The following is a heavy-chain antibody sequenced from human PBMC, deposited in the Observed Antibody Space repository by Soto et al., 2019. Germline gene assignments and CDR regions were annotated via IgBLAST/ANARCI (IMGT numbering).Heavy chain of an antibody. CDR2: SSWNSGSI. D-gene: IGHD3-3*01. CDR1: GFTFGDYA. Sequence: PGGSLRLSCAASGFTFGDYAMHWVRQAPGKGLEWVSGSSWNSGSIGYADSVKGRFTISRDNAKNSLYLQMNSLRAEDTALYYCAKDIRTTIFGVVGWFDPWGPGTLVTVSS. CDR3: AKDIRTTIFGVVGWFDP. V-gene: IGHV3-9*01. J-gene: IGHJ5*01.